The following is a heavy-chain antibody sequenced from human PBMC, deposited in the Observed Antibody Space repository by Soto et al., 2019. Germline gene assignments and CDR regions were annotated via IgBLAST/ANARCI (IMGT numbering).Heavy chain of an antibody. V-gene: IGHV4-38-2*02. D-gene: IGHD6-13*01. Sequence: SETLSLTCAVSGYSISSGYYWGWIRQPPGKGLEWIGSIYHSGSTYYNPSLKSRVTISVDTSKNQFPLKLSSVTAADTAVYYCARDSPGAAAGRPRPYYYYGMDVWGQGTTVTVSS. CDR1: GYSISSGYY. CDR3: ARDSPGAAAGRPRPYYYYGMDV. CDR2: IYHSGST. J-gene: IGHJ6*02.